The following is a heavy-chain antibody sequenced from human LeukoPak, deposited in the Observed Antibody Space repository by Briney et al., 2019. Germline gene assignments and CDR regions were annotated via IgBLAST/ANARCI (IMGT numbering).Heavy chain of an antibody. J-gene: IGHJ6*02. CDR1: GGSISSGGYY. Sequence: SETLSLTCTVSGGSISSGGYYWSWIRQHPGKGLEWIGYIYYSGSTYYNPSLKSRVTISVDTSKNQFSLKLSSVTAADTAVYYCAGDHYGSGPYYYYGMDVWGQGTTVTVSS. D-gene: IGHD3-10*01. CDR2: IYYSGST. CDR3: AGDHYGSGPYYYYGMDV. V-gene: IGHV4-31*03.